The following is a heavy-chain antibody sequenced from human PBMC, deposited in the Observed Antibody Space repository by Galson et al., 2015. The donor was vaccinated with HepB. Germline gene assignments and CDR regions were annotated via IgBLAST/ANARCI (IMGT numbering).Heavy chain of an antibody. V-gene: IGHV3-30*03. J-gene: IGHJ4*02. CDR1: GFTFSSFG. D-gene: IGHD3-3*01. Sequence: SLRLSCAASGFTFSSFGMHWVRQAPGKGLEWVAVISYDGSNKYYADSVKGRFTISRDNSKNTLYLQMNSLRAEDTAVYYCARASRGWVYDFWSGYPNPFDYWGQGTLVTVSS. CDR3: ARASRGWVYDFWSGYPNPFDY. CDR2: ISYDGSNK.